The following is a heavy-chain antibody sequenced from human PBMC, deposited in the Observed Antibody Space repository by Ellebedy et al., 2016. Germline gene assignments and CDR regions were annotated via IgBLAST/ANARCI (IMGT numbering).Heavy chain of an antibody. CDR3: RQGHYADY. J-gene: IGHJ4*02. CDR1: GFTFSSYA. CDR2: ISGSGGST. Sequence: GESLKLSXAASGFTFSSYAMSWVRQAPGKGLEWVSAISGSGGSTYYADSVKGRFTISRDNSRNTLHLQMNNLRGEDTAVYYCRQGHYADYWGQGTLVTVSS. V-gene: IGHV3-23*01.